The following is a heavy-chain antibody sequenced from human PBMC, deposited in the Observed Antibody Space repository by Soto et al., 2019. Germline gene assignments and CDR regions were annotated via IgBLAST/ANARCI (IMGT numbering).Heavy chain of an antibody. CDR2: FHYSENT. Sequence: QVQLQESGPGLVKPSETLSLTCTVSGGSISSGPYSWGWIRQPPGEGLEWIGTFHYSENTYYNPSLDGRVTISVDAYKNQFSLKWTSVTVADTAMYYCARLGGFCSSTSCYGFYGMDVWGQGTTVIVSS. V-gene: IGHV4-39*01. CDR3: ARLGGFCSSTSCYGFYGMDV. D-gene: IGHD2-2*01. J-gene: IGHJ6*02. CDR1: GGSISSGPYS.